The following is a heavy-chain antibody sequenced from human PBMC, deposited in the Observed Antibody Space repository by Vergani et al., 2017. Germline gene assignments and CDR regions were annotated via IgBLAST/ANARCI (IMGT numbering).Heavy chain of an antibody. V-gene: IGHV1-69*02. D-gene: IGHD2-15*01. Sequence: QVQLVQSGAEVKKPGSSVKVSCKASGGTFSSYTISWVRQAPGQGLEWMGRVIPILDIANYAQKFQGRVTITADKSTSTAYMELSSLRSEDTAVYYCARVPEVAATGWFDPWGQGTLVTVSS. CDR1: GGTFSSYT. J-gene: IGHJ5*02. CDR3: ARVPEVAATGWFDP. CDR2: VIPILDIA.